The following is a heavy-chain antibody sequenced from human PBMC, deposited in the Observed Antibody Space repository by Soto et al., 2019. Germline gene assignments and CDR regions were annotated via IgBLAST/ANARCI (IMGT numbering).Heavy chain of an antibody. Sequence: QVQLQESGPGLVKPSETLSLTCTVSGGSIDGRNCAWIRQPPGKGLEWLGYVYYDGGSSYNPSVKSRLTLSMDTSKSQFSLQLRSETAADTAVYYCVRQGIGNLHGLVDVWGRGTTVTVSS. CDR1: GGSIDGRN. J-gene: IGHJ6*02. CDR3: VRQGIGNLHGLVDV. D-gene: IGHD3-10*01. V-gene: IGHV4-59*08. CDR2: VYYDGGS.